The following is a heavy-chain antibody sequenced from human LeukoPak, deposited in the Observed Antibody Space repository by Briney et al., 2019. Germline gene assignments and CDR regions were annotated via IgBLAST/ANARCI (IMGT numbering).Heavy chain of an antibody. CDR3: ARDFRYILTGYYDAFDI. V-gene: IGHV3-9*01. Sequence: GGSLRLSCAASGFTFDDYAMHWVRQAPGKGLEWVSGISWNSGSIGYVDSVKGRFTISRDNAKNSLYLQMNSLRAEDTAVYYCARDFRYILTGYYDAFDIWGQGTMVTVSS. D-gene: IGHD3-9*01. CDR1: GFTFDDYA. J-gene: IGHJ3*02. CDR2: ISWNSGSI.